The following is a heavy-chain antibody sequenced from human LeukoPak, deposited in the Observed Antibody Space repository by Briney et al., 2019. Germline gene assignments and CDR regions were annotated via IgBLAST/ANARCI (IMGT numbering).Heavy chain of an antibody. D-gene: IGHD2-2*01. CDR1: GGSICSYY. CDR3: ARDAPHCSDISCHNYFDY. Sequence: SETLSLTCTVSGGSICSYYWSWIRQPPRKGLEWIGYIFYSGTTNYNPSLRSRVSISVDTSKNQFALKLSSVTAADTAVYYCARDAPHCSDISCHNYFDYWGQGTLVTVSS. V-gene: IGHV4-59*01. J-gene: IGHJ4*02. CDR2: IFYSGTT.